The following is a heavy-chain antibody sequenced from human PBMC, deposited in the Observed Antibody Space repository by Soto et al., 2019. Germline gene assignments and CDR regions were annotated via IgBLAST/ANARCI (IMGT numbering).Heavy chain of an antibody. J-gene: IGHJ4*02. CDR1: GGSISSGGYY. CDR2: IYYSGST. Sequence: QVQLQESGPGLVKPSQTLSLTCTVSGGSISSGGYYWSWIRQHPGKGLEWIGYIYYSGSTYYNPSLKSRVTISVDTSKNQFALKLSSVTAADTAVYYCARVHHPAVAWVFDYWGQGTLVTVSS. CDR3: ARVHHPAVAWVFDY. D-gene: IGHD6-19*01. V-gene: IGHV4-31*03.